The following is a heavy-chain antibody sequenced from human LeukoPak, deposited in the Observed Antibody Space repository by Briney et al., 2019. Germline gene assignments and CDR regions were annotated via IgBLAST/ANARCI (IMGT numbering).Heavy chain of an antibody. D-gene: IGHD3-22*01. CDR2: INPNSGGT. Sequence: ASVKASCKASGYTFTGYYMHWVRQAPGQGLEWMGWINPNSGGTNYAQKFQGWVTMTRDTSISTAYMELSRLRSDDTAVYYCARDRHDSSGFDCWGQGTLVTVSS. CDR3: ARDRHDSSGFDC. CDR1: GYTFTGYY. J-gene: IGHJ4*02. V-gene: IGHV1-2*04.